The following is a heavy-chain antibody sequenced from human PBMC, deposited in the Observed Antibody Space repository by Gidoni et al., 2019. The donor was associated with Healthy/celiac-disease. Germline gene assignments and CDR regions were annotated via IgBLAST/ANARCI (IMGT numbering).Heavy chain of an antibody. Sequence: EVKRFEPRGCSVLPGGSLRLSCAAYGFTFSSYARSWVRQAPGQGLEWVATISGSVGSTYYADSVKGRFTISRDNSKNTLYLQMNSLRAEDTAVYYCAKVNTIFSGYFDYWGQGTLVTVSS. V-gene: IGHV3-23*01. J-gene: IGHJ4*02. CDR3: AKVNTIFSGYFDY. D-gene: IGHD3-3*01. CDR2: ISGSVGST. CDR1: GFTFSSYA.